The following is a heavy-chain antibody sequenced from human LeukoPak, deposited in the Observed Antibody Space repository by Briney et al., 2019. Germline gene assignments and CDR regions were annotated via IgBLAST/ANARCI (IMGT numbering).Heavy chain of an antibody. CDR3: ARDLTVTTRRGAFDI. V-gene: IGHV3-30-3*01. CDR2: ISYDGSNK. J-gene: IGHJ3*02. CDR1: GFTFSSYA. Sequence: GGSLRLSCAASGFTFSSYAMHWVRQAPGKGLEWVAVISYDGSNKYYADSVKGRFTISRDNSKNTLYLQMNSLRAEDTAVYYCARDLTVTTRRGAFDIWGQGTMVTVSS. D-gene: IGHD4-17*01.